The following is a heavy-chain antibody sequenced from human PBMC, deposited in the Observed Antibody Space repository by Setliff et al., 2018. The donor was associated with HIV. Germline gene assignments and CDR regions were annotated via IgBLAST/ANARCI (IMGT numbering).Heavy chain of an antibody. Sequence: PGGSLRLSCAASGFTFLSYAMSLVRQAPGKGLGWVSAISGSGGSTYYADSVRGRFTITRDNHKNTHYLQMNRRRAEDAALYYCARDGYGDCEGYDYYYMDVWGKGTTVTVSS. CDR2: ISGSGGST. V-gene: IGHV3-23*01. CDR1: GFTFLSYA. D-gene: IGHD4-17*01. CDR3: ARDGYGDCEGYDYYYMDV. J-gene: IGHJ6*03.